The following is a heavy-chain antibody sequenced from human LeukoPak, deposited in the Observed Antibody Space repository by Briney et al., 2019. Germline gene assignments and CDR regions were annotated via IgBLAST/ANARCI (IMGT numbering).Heavy chain of an antibody. V-gene: IGHV3-53*01. D-gene: IGHD5-18*01. CDR2: IYSGGST. CDR3: ARIGVVRLWLYFDY. CDR1: GFTVSSNY. J-gene: IGHJ4*02. Sequence: PGGSLRLSCAASGFTVSSNYMSWVRQAPGKGLEWVSVIYSGGSTYYADSVKGRFTISRDNSKNTLYLQMNSLRAEDTAVYYCARIGVVRLWLYFDYWGQGTLVTVSS.